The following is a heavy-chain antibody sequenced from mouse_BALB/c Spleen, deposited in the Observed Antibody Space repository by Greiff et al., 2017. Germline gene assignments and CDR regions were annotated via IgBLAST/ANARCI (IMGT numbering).Heavy chain of an antibody. V-gene: IGHV1S135*01. CDR3: ARGNSYPGFAY. CDR2: IDPFNGGT. J-gene: IGHJ3*01. CDR1: GYSFTSYY. Sequence: VQLQQSGPELMKPGASVKISCKASGYSFTSYYMHWVKQSHGKSLEWIGYIDPFNGGTSYNQKFKGKATLTVDKSSSTAYMHLSSLTSEDSAVYYCARGNSYPGFAYWGQGTLVTVSA.